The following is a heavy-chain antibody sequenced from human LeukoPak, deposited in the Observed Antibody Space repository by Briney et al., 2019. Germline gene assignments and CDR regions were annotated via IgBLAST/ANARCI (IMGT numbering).Heavy chain of an antibody. CDR2: ITSVGNT. Sequence: PGGSLRLSCAASGFTFSNAWMSWVRQAPGKGLEWVSVITSVGNTYYADSVKGRFIISRDNSKNTLYLQMNSLRAEDTALYYCAAERGDSPDSWGQGTLVTVSS. CDR1: GFTFSNAW. V-gene: IGHV3-53*01. J-gene: IGHJ4*02. CDR3: AAERGDSPDS. D-gene: IGHD3-16*01.